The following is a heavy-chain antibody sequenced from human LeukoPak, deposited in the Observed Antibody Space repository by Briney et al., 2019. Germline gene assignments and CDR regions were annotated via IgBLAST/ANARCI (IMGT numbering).Heavy chain of an antibody. J-gene: IGHJ4*02. V-gene: IGHV1-8*01. CDR3: AGSLGYCTSNVCYLKY. CDR2: MNPNSGNT. D-gene: IGHD2-8*01. Sequence: ASVKVPCKASGYTFTSYYINWVRQATGQGLEWMGWMNPNSGNTGYAQKFQGGVTMTSNTSISTPYVQLSSLRSEDTAVYYCAGSLGYCTSNVCYLKYWGQGTLVTVSS. CDR1: GYTFTSYY.